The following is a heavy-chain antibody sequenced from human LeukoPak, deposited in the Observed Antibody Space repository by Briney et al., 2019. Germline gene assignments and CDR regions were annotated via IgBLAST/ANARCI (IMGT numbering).Heavy chain of an antibody. CDR1: GGSISSGSYY. CDR2: IYASGST. J-gene: IGHJ4*02. Sequence: SEILSLTCTVSGGSISSGSYYWSWIRQPAGKGLEWIGRIYASGSTNYNPSLKSRVTISVDTSKNQLSLKLSSVTAADTAVYYCAGAPAGSLEWLSPFDYWGQGTLVTVSS. D-gene: IGHD3-3*01. CDR3: AGAPAGSLEWLSPFDY. V-gene: IGHV4-61*02.